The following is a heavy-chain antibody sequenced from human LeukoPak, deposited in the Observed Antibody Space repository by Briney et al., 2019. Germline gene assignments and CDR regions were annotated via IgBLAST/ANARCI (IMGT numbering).Heavy chain of an antibody. CDR2: ISYDGSNK. J-gene: IGHJ4*02. V-gene: IGHV3-30-3*01. CDR1: GFTFSSYA. D-gene: IGHD4-11*01. CDR3: ARDGTPYDYSNYGY. Sequence: PGRSLRLSCAASGFTFSSYAMHWVRQAPGKGLEWVAVISYDGSNKYYADSVKGRFTISRDNSKNTLYLQMNSLRAEDTAVYYCARDGTPYDYSNYGYWGQGTLVTVSS.